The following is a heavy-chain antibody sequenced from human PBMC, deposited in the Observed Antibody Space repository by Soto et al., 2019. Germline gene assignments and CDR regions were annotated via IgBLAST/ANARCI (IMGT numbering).Heavy chain of an antibody. CDR1: GYTFTGYY. Sequence: QVQLVQSGAEVKKPGASVKVSCKASGYTFTGYYMHWVRQAPGQGLEWMGWINPNSGGTNYAQKFQGWVTMTRDTXIXTXXMELSRLRSDDTAVYYCARNLGIAAAGLGYYGMDVWGQGTTVTVSS. CDR2: INPNSGGT. CDR3: ARNLGIAAAGLGYYGMDV. D-gene: IGHD6-13*01. J-gene: IGHJ6*02. V-gene: IGHV1-2*04.